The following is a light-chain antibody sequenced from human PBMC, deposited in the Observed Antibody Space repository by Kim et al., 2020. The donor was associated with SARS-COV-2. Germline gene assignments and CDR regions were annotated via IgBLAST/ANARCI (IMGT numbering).Light chain of an antibody. Sequence: QSVLTQPPSASGTPGQRVTISCSGSRSNIGSNAVNWYQQLPETAPKLLIYSNDHRPSGVPDRFSGSKSGTSASLAISGLQSEDEADYYCAAWDDSLNGVIFGGGTQLTVL. CDR3: AAWDDSLNGVI. CDR1: RSNIGSNA. CDR2: SND. J-gene: IGLJ2*01. V-gene: IGLV1-44*01.